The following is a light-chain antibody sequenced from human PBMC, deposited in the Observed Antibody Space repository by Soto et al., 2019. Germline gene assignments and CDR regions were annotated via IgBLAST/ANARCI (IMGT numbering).Light chain of an antibody. J-gene: IGLJ1*01. CDR2: EGT. Sequence: QSVLTQPASVSGFPGQSITISCSGTSSDVGTYNLVSWYQHLPGKAPRLMIYEGTKRPSGVSDRFSASKSGNTASLTISGLQAEDEADYYCCSYAGTTYVFGTGTKVTV. V-gene: IGLV2-23*01. CDR3: CSYAGTTYV. CDR1: SSDVGTYNL.